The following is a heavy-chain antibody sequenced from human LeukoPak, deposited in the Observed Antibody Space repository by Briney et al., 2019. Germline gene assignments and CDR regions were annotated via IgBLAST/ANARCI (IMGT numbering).Heavy chain of an antibody. CDR3: AKGETRFELVPESVFDY. D-gene: IGHD6-6*01. CDR1: GITFSSYG. Sequence: GGSLRLSCAASGITFSSYGMHWVRQAPGKGLEWVAFILYDGSNKYYGDSVKGRFTISRDNSKNTLYLQVNSLRTEDTAVYYCAKGETRFELVPESVFDYWGQGTLVTVSS. V-gene: IGHV3-30*02. CDR2: ILYDGSNK. J-gene: IGHJ4*02.